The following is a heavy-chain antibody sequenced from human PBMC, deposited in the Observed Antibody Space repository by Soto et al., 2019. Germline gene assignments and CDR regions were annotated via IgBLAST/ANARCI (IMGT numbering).Heavy chain of an antibody. D-gene: IGHD3-22*01. CDR1: GFTFSRYA. Sequence: GGSLRLSCAASGFTFSRYAMSWVRQAQGKGLEWVSAISGSGGSTYYADSVKGRFTISRDNSKNTLYLQMNSLRAEDTAVYYCAKDSPYYYDSSGYPQPDYWGQGTLVTVSS. CDR2: ISGSGGST. V-gene: IGHV3-23*01. J-gene: IGHJ4*02. CDR3: AKDSPYYYDSSGYPQPDY.